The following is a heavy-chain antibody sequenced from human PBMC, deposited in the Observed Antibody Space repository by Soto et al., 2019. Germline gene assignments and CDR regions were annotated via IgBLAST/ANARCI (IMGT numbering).Heavy chain of an antibody. D-gene: IGHD2-15*01. Sequence: ASVKVSCKASGYTFTSYYMHWVRQAPGQGLEWMGIINPSGGSTSYAQKFQGRVTMTADKSTSTAYMELSSLRSEDTAVYYCARADIVVVVAATAFDYWGQGTLVTVSS. CDR1: GYTFTSYY. J-gene: IGHJ4*02. CDR3: ARADIVVVVAATAFDY. V-gene: IGHV1-46*01. CDR2: INPSGGST.